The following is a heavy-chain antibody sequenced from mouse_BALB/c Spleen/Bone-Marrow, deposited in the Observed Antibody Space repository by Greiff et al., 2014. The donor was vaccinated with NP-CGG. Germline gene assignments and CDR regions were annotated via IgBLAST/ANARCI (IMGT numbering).Heavy chain of an antibody. D-gene: IGHD1-1*01. CDR2: IYPSDSYT. Sequence: VQLQQSGAELVRPGASVKLSCRASGYTFTSYWINWVKQRPGQGLEWIGNIYPSDSYTNYNQRFKDKATLTVDKSSSTAYMQLSSPTSEDSAVYYCTRYGNSHYYPMDYWGQGTSVTVSS. CDR1: GYTFTSYW. J-gene: IGHJ4*01. CDR3: TRYGNSHYYPMDY. V-gene: IGHV1-69*02.